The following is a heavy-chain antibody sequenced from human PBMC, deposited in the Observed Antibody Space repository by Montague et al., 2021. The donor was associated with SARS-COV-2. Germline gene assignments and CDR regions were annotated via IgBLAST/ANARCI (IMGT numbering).Heavy chain of an antibody. Sequence: SETLSLTCTVSGGSISSYYWCWIRQPPGKGLEWIGYIYYSGSTNYNPSLKSRVTISVDTSKNQFPLKLNSMTAADTAVYYCARDRGGWLQLGAHFDYWGQGTLVTVSS. D-gene: IGHD5-24*01. J-gene: IGHJ4*02. CDR1: GGSISSYY. CDR2: IYYSGST. V-gene: IGHV4-59*01. CDR3: ARDRGGWLQLGAHFDY.